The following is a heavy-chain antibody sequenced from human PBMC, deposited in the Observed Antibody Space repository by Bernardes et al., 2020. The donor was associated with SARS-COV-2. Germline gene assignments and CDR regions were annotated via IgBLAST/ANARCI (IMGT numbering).Heavy chain of an antibody. CDR2: IYYSGST. Sequence: SETLPLTCTVSGGSISSYYWSWIRQPPGKGLEWIGYIYYSGSTNYNPSLKSRVTISVDTSKNQFSLKLSSVTAADTAVYYCARHLRYCSGGSCYSGAFDIWGQGTMVTVSS. V-gene: IGHV4-59*08. J-gene: IGHJ3*02. CDR3: ARHLRYCSGGSCYSGAFDI. D-gene: IGHD2-15*01. CDR1: GGSISSYY.